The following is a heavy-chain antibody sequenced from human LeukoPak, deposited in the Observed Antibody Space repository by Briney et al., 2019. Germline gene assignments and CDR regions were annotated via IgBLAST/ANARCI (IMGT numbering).Heavy chain of an antibody. V-gene: IGHV3-30*04. CDR2: ISYDGSNK. J-gene: IGHJ4*02. Sequence: GGSLRLSCAASGFTFSSYAMHWVRQAPGKGLEWVAVISYDGSNKYYADSVKGRFTISRDNSKNTLYLQMNSLRAEDTAVYYCAKSGGFGDLFIDYWGQGTLVTVSS. CDR3: AKSGGFGDLFIDY. CDR1: GFTFSSYA. D-gene: IGHD4-17*01.